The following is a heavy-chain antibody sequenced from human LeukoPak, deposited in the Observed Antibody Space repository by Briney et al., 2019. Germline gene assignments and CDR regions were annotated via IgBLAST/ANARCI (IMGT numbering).Heavy chain of an antibody. D-gene: IGHD3-22*01. CDR2: IYYSGST. V-gene: IGHV4-30-4*01. CDR3: ASKQVYYYDSSGYFLWDY. Sequence: SETLSLTCAVSGGSISSGDYYWSWIRQPPGKGLEWIGYIYYSGSTYYNPSLKSRVTISVDTSKNQFSLKLSSVTAADTAVYYCASKQVYYYDSSGYFLWDYWGQGTLVTVSS. J-gene: IGHJ4*02. CDR1: GGSISSGDYY.